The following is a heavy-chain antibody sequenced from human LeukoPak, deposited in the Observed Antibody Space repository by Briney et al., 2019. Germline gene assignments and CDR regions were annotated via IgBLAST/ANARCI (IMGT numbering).Heavy chain of an antibody. Sequence: GGSLRLSCVASGLTVSSNYMSWVRQAPGKGLEWVSVIYSGGSTYYADSVKGRFTISRDNSKNSLYLQMNSLRAEDTAVYYCARLYSSLRRFDYWGQGTLVTVSS. CDR3: ARLYSSLRRFDY. CDR2: IYSGGST. D-gene: IGHD6-6*01. V-gene: IGHV3-66*04. J-gene: IGHJ4*02. CDR1: GLTVSSNY.